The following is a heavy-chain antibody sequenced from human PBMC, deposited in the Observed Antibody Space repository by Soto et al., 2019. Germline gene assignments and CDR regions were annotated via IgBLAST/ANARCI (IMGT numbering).Heavy chain of an antibody. D-gene: IGHD3-16*01. J-gene: IGHJ6*03. CDR2: ISSNGGST. CDR3: ARGPGGDRTIYYYYYYMDV. CDR1: GFTFSSYA. Sequence: GGSLRLSCAASGFTFSSYAMHWVRQAPGKGLEYVSAISSNGGSTYYANSVKGRFTISRDNSKNTLYLQMGSLRAEDMAVYYCARGPGGDRTIYYYYYYMDVWGKGTTVTVSS. V-gene: IGHV3-64*01.